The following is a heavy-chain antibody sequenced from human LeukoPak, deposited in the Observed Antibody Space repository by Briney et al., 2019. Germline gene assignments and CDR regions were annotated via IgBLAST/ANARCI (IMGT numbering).Heavy chain of an antibody. CDR2: INPDGSIR. D-gene: IGHD1-26*01. Sequence: TGGSLRLSCAASRLTFSTYWMHWVRQAPGKGLAWVARINPDGSIRTYANSVQGRVTVSRDTAKDTLFLQMNSLRAEDTAVYYCAREARVGGALQYWGQGTPVTVSS. J-gene: IGHJ4*02. CDR3: AREARVGGALQY. CDR1: RLTFSTYW. V-gene: IGHV3-74*03.